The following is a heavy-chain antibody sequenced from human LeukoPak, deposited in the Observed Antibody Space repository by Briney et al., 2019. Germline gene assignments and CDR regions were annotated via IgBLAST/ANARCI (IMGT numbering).Heavy chain of an antibody. V-gene: IGHV1-2*02. CDR2: INPNSGGT. D-gene: IGHD6-13*01. CDR1: GYTFTGYY. J-gene: IGHJ4*02. CDR3: ARFRGYSTPYYFDY. Sequence: ASVKVSCKAPGYTFTGYYMHWVRQAPGQGLEWMGWINPNSGGTNYAQKFQGRVTMTRDTSISTAYMELSRLRSDDTAVYYCARFRGYSTPYYFDYWGQGTLVTVSS.